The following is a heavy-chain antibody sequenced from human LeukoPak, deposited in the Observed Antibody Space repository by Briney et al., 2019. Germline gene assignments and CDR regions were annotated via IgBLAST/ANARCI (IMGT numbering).Heavy chain of an antibody. CDR1: GYTFTGYF. Sequence: ASVKVSCKASGYTFTGYFMHWVRQAPGQGLVWMGWINPDSGGTAYAQKFQGRVTMTRDPSISTAYMELSRLRSDDTAVYYCARVVASSSRYYFDYWGQGTLVTVSS. J-gene: IGHJ4*02. V-gene: IGHV1-2*02. CDR3: ARVVASSSRYYFDY. CDR2: INPDSGGT. D-gene: IGHD6-13*01.